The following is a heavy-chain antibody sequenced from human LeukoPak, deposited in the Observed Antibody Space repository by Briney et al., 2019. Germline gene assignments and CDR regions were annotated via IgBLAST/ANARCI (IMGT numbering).Heavy chain of an antibody. CDR2: IYYSGST. CDR1: GGSISSSSYY. V-gene: IGHV4-31*06. CDR3: TSLNSYYYYGMDV. Sequence: SETLSLTCTVSGGSISSSSYYWSWIRQHPGKGLEWIGYIYYSGSTYYNPSLKSRVTISVDTSKNQFSLKLSSVTAADTAVYYCTSLNSYYYYGMDVWGQGTTVTVSS. J-gene: IGHJ6*02. D-gene: IGHD1-7*01.